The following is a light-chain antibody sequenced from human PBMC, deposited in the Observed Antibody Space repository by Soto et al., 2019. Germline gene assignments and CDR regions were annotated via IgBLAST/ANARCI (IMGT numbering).Light chain of an antibody. Sequence: DIQMTQSPSTLSASVGDRVTITCRASQSISSWWAWYQQKPGKAPKLLIYKASNLESGVPSRFSGIGYGTEFTLSINSLQPDDFATYYCQHYSSYSRTFGQGTKVEIK. CDR2: KAS. J-gene: IGKJ1*01. CDR1: QSISSW. CDR3: QHYSSYSRT. V-gene: IGKV1-5*03.